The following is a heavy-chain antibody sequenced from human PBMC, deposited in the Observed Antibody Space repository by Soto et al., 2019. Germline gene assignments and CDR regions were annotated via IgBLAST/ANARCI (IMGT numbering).Heavy chain of an antibody. J-gene: IGHJ4*02. CDR3: ATDGDGYNY. D-gene: IGHD5-12*01. CDR1: GASVSGGSYY. V-gene: IGHV4-61*01. Sequence: QVQLQESGPRLVKPSETLSLTCTVSGASVSGGSYYWTCIRHPPGKGLELVGYIYFTGGTKYSPSLKNRVSMSADTSKTQFSLKLSSVTTADTDVYDCATDGDGYNYWGQGILVTVSS. CDR2: IYFTGGT.